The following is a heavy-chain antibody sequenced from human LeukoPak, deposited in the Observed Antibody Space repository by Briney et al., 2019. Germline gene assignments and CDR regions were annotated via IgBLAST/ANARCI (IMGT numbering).Heavy chain of an antibody. CDR2: INHSGST. CDR1: GGSFSGYY. Sequence: SETLSLTCAVYGGSFSGYYWSWIRQPPGKGLEWIGEINHSGSTNYNPSLKSRVTISVDTSKNQFSLKLSPVTAADTAVYYCARGSIAARRGSDYWGQGTLVTVSS. CDR3: ARGSIAARRGSDY. J-gene: IGHJ4*02. D-gene: IGHD6-6*01. V-gene: IGHV4-34*01.